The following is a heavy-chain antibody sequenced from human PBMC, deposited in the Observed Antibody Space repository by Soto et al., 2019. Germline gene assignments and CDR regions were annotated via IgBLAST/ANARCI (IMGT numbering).Heavy chain of an antibody. J-gene: IGHJ3*02. V-gene: IGHV1-46*01. Sequence: ASVKVSCKASGYTFTTHYIHWVRQAPGQGPEWMGIIDPRSGSAGYAQKFQGRVTMTRDTSTSTVYMELSSLRSEDTAVYYCARRFGLDAFDIWGQGTMVTVS. CDR3: ARRFGLDAFDI. D-gene: IGHD3-10*01. CDR2: IDPRSGSA. CDR1: GYTFTTHY.